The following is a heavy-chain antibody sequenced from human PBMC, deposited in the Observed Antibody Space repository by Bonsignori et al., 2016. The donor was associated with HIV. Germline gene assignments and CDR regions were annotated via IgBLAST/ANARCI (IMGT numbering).Heavy chain of an antibody. V-gene: IGHV4-30-4*01. D-gene: IGHD6-6*01. CDR2: IYYSGST. Sequence: WIRQPPGKGLEWIGYIYYSGSTYYNPSLKSRVTISVDTSKNQFSLKLSSVTAADTAVYYCARAARTPHMDVWGKGTTVTVSS. CDR3: ARAARTPHMDV. J-gene: IGHJ6*03.